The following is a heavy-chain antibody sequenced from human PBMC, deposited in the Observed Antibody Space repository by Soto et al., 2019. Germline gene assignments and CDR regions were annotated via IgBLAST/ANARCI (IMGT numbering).Heavy chain of an antibody. J-gene: IGHJ4*02. Sequence: EVQVLESGGGLVQPGGSLSLSCAASGFTFSSDAMSWVRQAPGKGLEWVSSISGSGGGTYYADSVKGRFTFSRDNSKNTLYLQMNSLRAEDTAVYYCAKFGMATTKRSPPYYIDYWGQGALVTVSS. CDR2: ISGSGGGT. CDR3: AKFGMATTKRSPPYYIDY. V-gene: IGHV3-23*01. CDR1: GFTFSSDA. D-gene: IGHD1-1*01.